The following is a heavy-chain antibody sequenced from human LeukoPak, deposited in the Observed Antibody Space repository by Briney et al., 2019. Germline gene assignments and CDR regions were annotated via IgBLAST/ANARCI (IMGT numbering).Heavy chain of an antibody. Sequence: ASVKVSCKASGYTFTGYYMHWVRQAPGQGLEWMGWISAYNGNTNYAQKLQGRVTMTTDTSTSTAYMELRSLRSDDTAVYYCARDIVVVPAATRGWFDPWGQGTLVTVSS. CDR1: GYTFTGYY. D-gene: IGHD2-2*01. CDR3: ARDIVVVPAATRGWFDP. CDR2: ISAYNGNT. V-gene: IGHV1-18*04. J-gene: IGHJ5*02.